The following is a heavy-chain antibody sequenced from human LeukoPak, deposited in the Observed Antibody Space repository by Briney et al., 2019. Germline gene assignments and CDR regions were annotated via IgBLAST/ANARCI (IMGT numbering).Heavy chain of an antibody. D-gene: IGHD3-22*01. Sequence: GGSLRLSCAASGFTFSSYWMHWVRQAPGKGLVWVSRINSDGRSLSDDDSVKGRFTISRDNTKNTLYLQKNSLRAEDTAVDYCARVRYSYDSSVIDFWGQGALVTVSS. V-gene: IGHV3-74*01. CDR2: INSDGRSL. CDR1: GFTFSSYW. J-gene: IGHJ4*02. CDR3: ARVRYSYDSSVIDF.